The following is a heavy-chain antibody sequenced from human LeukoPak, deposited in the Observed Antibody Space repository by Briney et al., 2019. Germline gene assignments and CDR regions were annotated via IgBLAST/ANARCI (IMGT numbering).Heavy chain of an antibody. CDR3: ARSIIGTRSKFDY. D-gene: IGHD1/OR15-1a*01. CDR1: GGSVSSSNYY. Sequence: SSETLSLTCTVSGGSVSSSNYYWTWIRQPPGKGLEWIGYISYSGSTNYNPSLKSRVTISLDTSKNQFALKLSSVTAADTAVYYCARSIIGTRSKFDYWGQGTLVTVSS. V-gene: IGHV4-61*01. J-gene: IGHJ4*02. CDR2: ISYSGST.